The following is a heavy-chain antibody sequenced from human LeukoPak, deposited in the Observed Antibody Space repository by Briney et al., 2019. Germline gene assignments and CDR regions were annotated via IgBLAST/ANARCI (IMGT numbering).Heavy chain of an antibody. D-gene: IGHD3-22*01. J-gene: IGHJ6*03. CDR2: IYSGGST. V-gene: IGHV3-66*02. CDR3: ARASSGSYYYYYYYMDV. Sequence: GGSLRLXCAASGFTVSSNYMSWVRQAPGKGLEWVSVIYSGGSTYYADSVKGRFTISRDNSKNTLYLQMNSLRAEDTAVYYCARASSGSYYYYYYYMDVWGKGTTVTVSS. CDR1: GFTVSSNY.